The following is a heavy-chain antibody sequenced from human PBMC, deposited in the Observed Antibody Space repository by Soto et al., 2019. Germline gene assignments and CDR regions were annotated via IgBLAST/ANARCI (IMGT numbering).Heavy chain of an antibody. J-gene: IGHJ4*02. CDR2: IYYSGGT. Sequence: SETLSLTCTVSGGSISSYYWSWIRQPPGKVLEWIGYIYYSGGTNYNPSLKSRVTISVATSKNQFSLMLSSVIAADRAVYYWGRSQGLGVDYFGGIYPRYFDYWGQGTMVTVSS. V-gene: IGHV4-59*01. D-gene: IGHD3-16*02. CDR3: GRSQGLGVDYFGGIYPRYFDY. CDR1: GGSISSYY.